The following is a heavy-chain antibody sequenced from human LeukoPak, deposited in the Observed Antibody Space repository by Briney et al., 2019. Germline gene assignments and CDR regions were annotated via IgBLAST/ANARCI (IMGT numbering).Heavy chain of an antibody. J-gene: IGHJ4*02. CDR1: GFTVSSYD. CDR2: MYYDGTNK. D-gene: IGHD2-8*02. CDR3: AKAFTETRDLLDS. V-gene: IGHV3-30*18. Sequence: GGSLRLSCAASGFTVSSYDMHWVRQAPGKGVEGVAVMYYDGTNKYYADSVKGRFTISRDISKNTMFLQMDSLRGEDTAVYHCAKAFTETRDLLDSWGQGTLVTVSS.